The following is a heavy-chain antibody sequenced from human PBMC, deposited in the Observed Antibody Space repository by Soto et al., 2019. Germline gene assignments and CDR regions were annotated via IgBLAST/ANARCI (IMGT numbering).Heavy chain of an antibody. CDR3: ARDYAGLGGYGDYYYYYGMDV. V-gene: IGHV4-31*03. CDR2: IYYSGST. Sequence: SETLSLTCTVSGGSISSGGYYWSWIRQHPGKGLEWIGYIYYSGSTYYNPSLKSRVTISVDTSKNQFSLKLSSVTAADTAVYYCARDYAGLGGYGDYYYYYGMDVWGQGTTVTVSS. D-gene: IGHD2-15*01. CDR1: GGSISSGGYY. J-gene: IGHJ6*02.